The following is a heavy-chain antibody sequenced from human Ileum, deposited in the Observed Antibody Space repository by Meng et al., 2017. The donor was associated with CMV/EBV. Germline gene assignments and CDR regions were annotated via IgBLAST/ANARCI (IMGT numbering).Heavy chain of an antibody. D-gene: IGHD3-22*01. CDR2: VDRGGNA. V-gene: IGHV4-4*02. CDR3: TTESAYSPPGQFHQ. J-gene: IGHJ4*02. Sequence: VSGGAVGRASWWAWVRRARGKGVEWIGEVDRGGNAMCNPSLQSRLTISVDDSTNQVSLRLKSVTAADTAMYYCTTESAYSPPGQFHQWGQGTLVTVSS. CDR1: GGAVGRASW.